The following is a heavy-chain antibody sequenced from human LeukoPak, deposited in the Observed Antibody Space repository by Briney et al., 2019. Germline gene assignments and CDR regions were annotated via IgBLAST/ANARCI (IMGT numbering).Heavy chain of an antibody. CDR2: INHSETT. Sequence: SETLSLTCAVYGGSFSGYYWSWIRQPPGKGLEWIGEINHSETTNYNPSLKSRVTISVDTSKNQFSLKLSSVTAADTAVYLCASLLDTAMPWGQGTLVTVSS. V-gene: IGHV4-34*01. CDR3: ASLLDTAMP. J-gene: IGHJ4*02. CDR1: GGSFSGYY. D-gene: IGHD5-18*01.